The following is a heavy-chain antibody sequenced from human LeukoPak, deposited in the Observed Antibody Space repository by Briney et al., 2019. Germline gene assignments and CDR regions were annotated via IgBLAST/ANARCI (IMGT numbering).Heavy chain of an antibody. Sequence: GGSLRLSCAASGFTLSDYYMSWIRQAPGKGLEWVSYISSSGSTIYYADSVKGRFTISRDNAKNSLHLQMNSLRAEDTAVYYCAKVIRIAARRDWYFDLWGRGTLVTVSS. J-gene: IGHJ2*01. D-gene: IGHD6-13*01. CDR2: ISSSGSTI. CDR3: AKVIRIAARRDWYFDL. V-gene: IGHV3-11*04. CDR1: GFTLSDYY.